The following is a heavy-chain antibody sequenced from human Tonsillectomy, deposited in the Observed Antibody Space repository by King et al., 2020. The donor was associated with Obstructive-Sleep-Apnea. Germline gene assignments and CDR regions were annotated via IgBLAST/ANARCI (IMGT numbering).Heavy chain of an antibody. Sequence: VQLVESGGGLVQPGRSLRLSCAASGFNLDDYAMHWVRQVPGKGLEWVSGISCDSGNIGYVDSVKGRFTITRDNAKNSLYLQMNSLRAEDTALYYCAKDMGFDTGGGFDYWGQGALVTVFS. CDR1: GFNLDDYA. CDR3: AKDMGFDTGGGFDY. D-gene: IGHD1-26*01. CDR2: ISCDSGNI. J-gene: IGHJ4*02. V-gene: IGHV3-9*01.